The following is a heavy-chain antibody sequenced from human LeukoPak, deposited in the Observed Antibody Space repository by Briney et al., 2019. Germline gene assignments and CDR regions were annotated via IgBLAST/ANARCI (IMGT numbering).Heavy chain of an antibody. Sequence: SETLSLTCSVSGGSICDYYWSWIRQPPGKGLEWIGYIYRGGTINYNPSVKSRVTMSLDTSKNQISLMLNSVTAADTAIYYCARHWLEAAKTYSYWFDPWGQGTLVTVSS. J-gene: IGHJ5*02. D-gene: IGHD6-13*01. CDR1: GGSICDYY. V-gene: IGHV4-4*09. CDR2: IYRGGTI. CDR3: ARHWLEAAKTYSYWFDP.